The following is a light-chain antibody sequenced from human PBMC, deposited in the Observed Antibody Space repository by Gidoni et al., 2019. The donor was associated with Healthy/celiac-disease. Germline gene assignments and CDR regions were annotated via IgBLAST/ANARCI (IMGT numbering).Light chain of an antibody. Sequence: DIVMTQSPDSLAVSLGERATINCKSSQTVLYRSDNRNYLAWDQQKPGQYPKLLIYWASTRASGVPDRCSGSGSGTDVTLTISTLQAEDAAVYFCQQYYDSPRTFGQGTKVEIK. CDR1: QTVLYRSDNRNY. J-gene: IGKJ1*01. CDR3: QQYYDSPRT. CDR2: WAS. V-gene: IGKV4-1*01.